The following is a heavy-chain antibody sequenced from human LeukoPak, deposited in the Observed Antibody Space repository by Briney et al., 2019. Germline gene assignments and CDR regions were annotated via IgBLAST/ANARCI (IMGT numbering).Heavy chain of an antibody. D-gene: IGHD3-3*01. CDR1: GFTFSSYG. Sequence: GGSLRLSCAASGFTFSSYGMHWVRQAPGRGLEWVAVIWYDGSNKYYADSVKGRFTISRDNSKNTLYLRMNSLRAEDTAVYYCARGGYDFWSGYYKSWGQGTLVTVSS. CDR2: IWYDGSNK. CDR3: ARGGYDFWSGYYKS. V-gene: IGHV3-33*01. J-gene: IGHJ4*02.